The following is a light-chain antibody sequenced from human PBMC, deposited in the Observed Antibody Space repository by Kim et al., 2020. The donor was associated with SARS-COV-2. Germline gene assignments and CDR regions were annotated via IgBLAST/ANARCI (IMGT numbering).Light chain of an antibody. CDR3: QSYDDTNVV. CDR1: TGTFASSY. J-gene: IGLJ3*02. CDR2: EDY. V-gene: IGLV6-57*03. Sequence: GRTVTISCTRTTGTFASSYVQWFQQRPGSVPTNVIFEDYQRPSGVPDRFSGSVDSSSNSASLTISGLKTEDEATYFCQSYDDTNVVFGGGTQLTVL.